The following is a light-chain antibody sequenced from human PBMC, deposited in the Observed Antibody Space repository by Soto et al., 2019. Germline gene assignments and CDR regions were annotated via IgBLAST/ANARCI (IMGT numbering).Light chain of an antibody. Sequence: DIQVTQSPSSMSESVGDRVTITCRASQNIGVYLNWYQQTTGKDPKLLIFGASNLHIGVPSRFSGSGSGTEFNLTINNLQSEEFATYECQERFFTIGTFGRGTKVEIK. CDR2: GAS. V-gene: IGKV1-39*01. CDR3: QERFFTIGT. J-gene: IGKJ4*02. CDR1: QNIGVY.